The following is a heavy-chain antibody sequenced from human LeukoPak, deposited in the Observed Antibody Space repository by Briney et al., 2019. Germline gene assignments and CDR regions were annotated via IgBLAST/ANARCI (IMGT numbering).Heavy chain of an antibody. CDR1: GGSISSGGYS. CDR3: ARSYGDYVDWYFDL. Sequence: TLSLTCAVSGGSISSGGYSWSWIRQPPGKGLEWIGSIYHSGSTYYNPSLKSRVTISVDRSKNQFSLKLSSVTAADTAVYYCARSYGDYVDWYFDLWGRGTLVTVSS. J-gene: IGHJ2*01. V-gene: IGHV4-30-2*01. D-gene: IGHD4-17*01. CDR2: IYHSGST.